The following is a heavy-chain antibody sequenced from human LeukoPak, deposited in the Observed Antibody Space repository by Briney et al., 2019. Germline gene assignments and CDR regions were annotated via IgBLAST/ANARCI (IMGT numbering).Heavy chain of an antibody. J-gene: IGHJ6*03. CDR1: GYSFTSYW. Sequence: GESLKISCKGSGYSFTSYWIGWVRQMPGKGLEWMGIIYPGDSDTRYSPSFQGQVTISADKSISTAYLQWSSLKASDTAMYYSARHTVDTAMAELNYYYYYMDVWGKGTTVTVSS. D-gene: IGHD5-18*01. V-gene: IGHV5-51*01. CDR3: ARHTVDTAMAELNYYYYYMDV. CDR2: IYPGDSDT.